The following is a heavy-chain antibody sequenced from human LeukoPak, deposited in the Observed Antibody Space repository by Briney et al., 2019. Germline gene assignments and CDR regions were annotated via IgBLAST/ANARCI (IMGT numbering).Heavy chain of an antibody. D-gene: IGHD2-21*02. Sequence: PGGSLRLSCAASGVTFRYYWMAWVRQAPGKGLEWVANIKQDASEKYYVASVRGRFTITRGNAKNPVYLQMNRLRAEDTALYYCARDTGDNFDYGGRGTLVTVFS. CDR1: GVTFRYYW. J-gene: IGHJ4*02. V-gene: IGHV3-7*01. CDR2: IKQDASEK. CDR3: ARDTGDNFDY.